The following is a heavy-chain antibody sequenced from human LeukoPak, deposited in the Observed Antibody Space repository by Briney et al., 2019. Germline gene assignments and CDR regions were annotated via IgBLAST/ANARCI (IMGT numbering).Heavy chain of an antibody. Sequence: GASVKVSCKASGYTFTGYYMHWVRQAPGQGLEWMGWINPNSGGTNYAQKFQGRVTMTRDTSISTAYMELSRLRSDDTAVYYCARSKYGASSTVAKTGSFNYWGQGTLVTVSS. CDR1: GYTFTGYY. CDR3: ARSKYGASSTVAKTGSFNY. D-gene: IGHD4-23*01. V-gene: IGHV1-2*02. CDR2: INPNSGGT. J-gene: IGHJ4*02.